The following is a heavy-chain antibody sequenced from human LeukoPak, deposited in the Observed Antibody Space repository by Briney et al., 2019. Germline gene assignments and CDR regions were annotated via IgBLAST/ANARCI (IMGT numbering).Heavy chain of an antibody. CDR2: IYYSGST. V-gene: IGHV4-59*01. CDR1: GGSISSYY. Sequence: PSETLSLTCTVSGGSISSYYWSWIRQPPGKGLEWIGYIYYSGSTNYNPSLKSRVTISVDTSKNQFSLKLSSVTAADTAVYYCARVTGPYDFWSGFDPWGQVTLVTVSS. J-gene: IGHJ5*02. CDR3: ARVTGPYDFWSGFDP. D-gene: IGHD3-3*01.